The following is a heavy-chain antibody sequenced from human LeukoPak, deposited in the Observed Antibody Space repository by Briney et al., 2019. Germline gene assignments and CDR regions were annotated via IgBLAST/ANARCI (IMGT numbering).Heavy chain of an antibody. J-gene: IGHJ5*02. D-gene: IGHD1-26*01. V-gene: IGHV1-2*02. Sequence: ASVKVSCKASGYTFTGYYMHWVRQAPGQGLEWMGWINPNSGGTNYAQKFQGRVTMTRDTSISTAYMELSRLRSDDTAVYYCATVTTGPSGSYKGGWFDPWGQGTLVTVSS. CDR2: INPNSGGT. CDR3: ATVTTGPSGSYKGGWFDP. CDR1: GYTFTGYY.